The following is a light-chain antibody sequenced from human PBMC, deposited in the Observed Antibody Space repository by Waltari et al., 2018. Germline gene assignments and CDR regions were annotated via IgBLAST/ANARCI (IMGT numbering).Light chain of an antibody. CDR1: SRDVGNSDL. CDR2: EVI. J-gene: IGLJ1*01. CDR3: CSYAGLGTYV. V-gene: IGLV2-23*02. Sequence: QSALTQPASVSGTPGQSITISCTGTSRDVGNSDLVPWYQQPPGKAPKLLVCEVIKRPSGVSSRFSGSKSGNTASLTISGLQAEDEADYYCCSYAGLGTYVFGSGTKVTVL.